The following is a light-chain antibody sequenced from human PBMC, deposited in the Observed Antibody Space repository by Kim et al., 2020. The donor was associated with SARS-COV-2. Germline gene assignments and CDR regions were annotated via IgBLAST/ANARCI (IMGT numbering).Light chain of an antibody. CDR1: NSGSKT. CDR3: QVWDSYSDHRV. V-gene: IGLV3-21*04. J-gene: IGLJ2*01. Sequence: APGKTASLTCGGNNSGSKTVHWYQQRPGQAPVLVIYYGSDRPSGIPERFSGSNSGNTASLTISRVEAGDEADYYCQVWDSYSDHRVFGGGTQLTVL. CDR2: YGS.